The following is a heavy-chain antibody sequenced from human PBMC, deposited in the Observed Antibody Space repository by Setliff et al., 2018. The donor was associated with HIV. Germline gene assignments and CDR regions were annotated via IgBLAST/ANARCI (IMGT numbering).Heavy chain of an antibody. J-gene: IGHJ3*02. CDR3: ARVPTQGDYGSDAFDI. V-gene: IGHV4-31*03. CDR1: GGSISSGGYY. CDR2: IYYNGST. Sequence: SETLSLTCTVSGGSISSGGYYWSWIRQHPERGLEWMGYIYYNGSTYYNPSLKSRLAMSLDTSSNQFSLKLRSVTAADTAVYYCARVPTQGDYGSDAFDIWGQGTMVTVSS. D-gene: IGHD4-17*01.